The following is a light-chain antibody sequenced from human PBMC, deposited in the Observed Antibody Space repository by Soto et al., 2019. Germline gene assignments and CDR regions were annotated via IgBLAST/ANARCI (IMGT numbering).Light chain of an antibody. CDR3: QQSYSTPHT. J-gene: IGKJ4*01. CDR2: AAS. Sequence: LSSTLAVRVPITYRASQGIRNDLGWYQQKPGKAPKLLIYAASSLQSGVPSRFSGSGSGTDFTLTISSLQPEDFATYYCQQSYSTPHTFGGGTKVDIK. V-gene: IGKV1-39*01. CDR1: QGIRND.